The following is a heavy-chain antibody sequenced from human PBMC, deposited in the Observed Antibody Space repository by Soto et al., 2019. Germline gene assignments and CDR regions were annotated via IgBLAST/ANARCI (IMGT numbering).Heavy chain of an antibody. V-gene: IGHV3-21*01. D-gene: IGHD1-26*01. Sequence: GGSLRLSCAASGFTFSNYSMNWVRQAPGKGLEWVSCISSSGSYIYYADSLKGRFTISRDNAKNSLYLQMNSLRAEDTAVYYCEREWALWSFDYWGQGTLATVYS. CDR1: GFTFSNYS. J-gene: IGHJ4*02. CDR3: EREWALWSFDY. CDR2: ISSSGSYI.